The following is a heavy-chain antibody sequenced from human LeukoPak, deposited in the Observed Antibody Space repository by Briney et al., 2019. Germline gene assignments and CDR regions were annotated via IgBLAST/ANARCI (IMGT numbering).Heavy chain of an antibody. D-gene: IGHD2-2*01. CDR1: GFTFNAYY. CDR2: IVVDSGAT. V-gene: IGHV1-2*02. CDR3: TRDGVPAPEEFDY. J-gene: IGHJ4*02. Sequence: GASVQVSCKASGFTFNAYYVHWVRQAPGQGLEWMGWIVVDSGATNYAPKFQGRVTMTRDTSISTAYMELSRLRSDDTALYFCTRDGVPAPEEFDYWGQGTLVTVSS.